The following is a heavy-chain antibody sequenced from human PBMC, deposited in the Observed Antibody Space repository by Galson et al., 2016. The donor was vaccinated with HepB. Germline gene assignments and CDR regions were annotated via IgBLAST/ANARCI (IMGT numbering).Heavy chain of an antibody. V-gene: IGHV1-69*01. CDR1: GYTFRNYV. D-gene: IGHD6-13*01. CDR3: ARSAPSGLNHHYYYGMDV. CDR2: IIPMFGTP. J-gene: IGHJ6*02. Sequence: VSCKASGYTFRNYVISWVRQAPGQGLEWMGGIIPMFGTPYYAHNFRGRVTINADEATSTGHMALSSLRSEDTAAYYCARSAPSGLNHHYYYGMDVWGQGTTVTVSS.